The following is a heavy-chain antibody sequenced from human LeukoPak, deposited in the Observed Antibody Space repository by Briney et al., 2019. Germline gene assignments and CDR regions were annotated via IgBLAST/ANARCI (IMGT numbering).Heavy chain of an antibody. Sequence: ASVKVSCKTSGYTFSDFYMHWVRQAPEQGLEWMGWINPNSGDTNYAQKFQGRVTMTRDTSISTANMELTRLRSDDTAMYYCARGRAVRRLSILGYYQWYAMDFWGQGTTVTVSS. V-gene: IGHV1-2*02. CDR1: GYTFSDFY. CDR2: INPNSGDT. CDR3: ARGRAVRRLSILGYYQWYAMDF. J-gene: IGHJ6*02. D-gene: IGHD3-10*01.